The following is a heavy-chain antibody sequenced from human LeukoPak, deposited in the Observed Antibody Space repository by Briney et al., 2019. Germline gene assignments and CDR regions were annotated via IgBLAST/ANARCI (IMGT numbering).Heavy chain of an antibody. CDR2: NSGSGGST. CDR3: AKVTTYYDILTGRLSGY. Sequence: PGGSLRLSCAASGFTFSSYAMSWGRQAPGKGLGWVSANSGSGGSTYYAGSVKGRFTISRDNTKNTLYLQMNSLRAEDTAVYYCAKVTTYYDILTGRLSGYGGQGTLVTVSS. CDR1: GFTFSSYA. J-gene: IGHJ4*02. D-gene: IGHD3-9*01. V-gene: IGHV3-23*01.